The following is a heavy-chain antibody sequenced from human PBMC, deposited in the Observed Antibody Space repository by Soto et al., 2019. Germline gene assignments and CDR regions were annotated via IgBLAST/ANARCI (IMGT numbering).Heavy chain of an antibody. Sequence: AASVKVSCKASGYTFTSYYMHWVRQAPGQGLEWMGIINPSGGSTSYAQKFQGRVTMTRDTSTSTVYMELSSLRSEDTAVYYCARDLLSIAAAGFTPAEYFQHWGQRTLVTGSS. V-gene: IGHV1-46*01. D-gene: IGHD6-13*01. CDR1: GYTFTSYY. CDR2: INPSGGST. CDR3: ARDLLSIAAAGFTPAEYFQH. J-gene: IGHJ1*01.